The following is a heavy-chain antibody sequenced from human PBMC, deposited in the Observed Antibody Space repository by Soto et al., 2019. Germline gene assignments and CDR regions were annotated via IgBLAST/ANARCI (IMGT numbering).Heavy chain of an antibody. D-gene: IGHD1-1*01. Sequence: SVILCLTCTVEGGTFSDFYWHWIRQPPGKGLEWIGEIYHSGSTNHNPSLKSRVTISVDTSKNQFSLKLSSVTAADTAVYYCARHIYNHYFDYWGQGTLVTVSS. CDR3: ARHIYNHYFDY. CDR2: IYHSGST. CDR1: GGTFSDFY. V-gene: IGHV4-34*01. J-gene: IGHJ4*02.